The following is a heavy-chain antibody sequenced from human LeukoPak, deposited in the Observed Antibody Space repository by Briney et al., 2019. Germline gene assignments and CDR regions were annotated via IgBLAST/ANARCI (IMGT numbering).Heavy chain of an antibody. J-gene: IGHJ5*02. CDR1: GYTFTSYG. CDR2: ISAYNGNT. D-gene: IGHD2-2*02. CDR3: ATGQGLYCSSTSCYRVWFDP. Sequence: ASVKVSCKASGYTFTSYGISWVRQAPGQGLEWMGWISAYNGNTNYAQKLQGRVTMTTDTSTSTAYMELRSLRSDDTAVYYCATGQGLYCSSTSCYRVWFDPWGQGTLVTVSS. V-gene: IGHV1-18*01.